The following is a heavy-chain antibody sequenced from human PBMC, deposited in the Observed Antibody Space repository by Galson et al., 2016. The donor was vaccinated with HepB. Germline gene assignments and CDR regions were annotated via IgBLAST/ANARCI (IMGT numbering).Heavy chain of an antibody. CDR3: ARDQIRNEKYTYGCLRY. CDR1: GFTFSSYA. J-gene: IGHJ4*02. V-gene: IGHV3-30-3*01. D-gene: IGHD5-18*01. Sequence: SLRLSCAASGFTFSSYALHWVRQAPGKGLECMAVISYDGINKYYADPVKGRFTISRDNSKNTLYLQMNSLRADDTAVYYCARDQIRNEKYTYGCLRYWGQGTLVTVSS. CDR2: ISYDGINK.